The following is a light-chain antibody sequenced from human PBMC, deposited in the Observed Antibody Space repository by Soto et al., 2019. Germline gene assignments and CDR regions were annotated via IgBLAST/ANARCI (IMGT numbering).Light chain of an antibody. CDR3: QQYGSSPRT. Sequence: EIVLTQSPGTLSLSPGERATLYCRASQSVSNSYLAWYQQKPGQAPRLLIYGASSRAAGIPDRFSGSGSGTDFTLTISSLEPEDFAVYYCQQYGSSPRTFGQGTKVDIK. J-gene: IGKJ1*01. V-gene: IGKV3-20*01. CDR2: GAS. CDR1: QSVSNSY.